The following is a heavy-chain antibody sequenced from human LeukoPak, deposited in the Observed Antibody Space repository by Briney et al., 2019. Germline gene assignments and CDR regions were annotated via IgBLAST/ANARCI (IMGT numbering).Heavy chain of an antibody. J-gene: IGHJ4*02. CDR1: GGSITSDNFF. CDR2: VDPSGGT. CDR3: ARYRLGYLDY. V-gene: IGHV4-61*02. Sequence: SQTLSLICTVSGGSITSDNFFWTWIRQPAGKGLEWIGRVDPSGGTDYNPSLTSRVTISVDTSKTQYSLKLSSVTAADTAVYYCARYRLGYLDYWGQGTLVTVSS. D-gene: IGHD5-12*01.